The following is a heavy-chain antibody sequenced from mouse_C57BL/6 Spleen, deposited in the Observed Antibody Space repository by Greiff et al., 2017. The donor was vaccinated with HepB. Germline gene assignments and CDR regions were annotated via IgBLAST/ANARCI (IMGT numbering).Heavy chain of an antibody. D-gene: IGHD4-1*01. CDR2: IHPNSGST. CDR1: GYTFTSYW. V-gene: IGHV1-64*01. CDR3: ARNSLTGFDY. J-gene: IGHJ2*01. Sequence: QVQLQPGAELVKPGASVKLSCKASGYTFTSYWMHWVKQRPGQGLEWIGMIHPNSGSTNYNEKFKSKATLTVDKSSSTAYMQLSSLTSEDSAVYYCARNSLTGFDYWGQGTTLTVSS.